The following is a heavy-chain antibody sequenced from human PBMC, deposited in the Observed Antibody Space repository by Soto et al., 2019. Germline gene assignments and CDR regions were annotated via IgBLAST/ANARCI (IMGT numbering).Heavy chain of an antibody. Sequence: QVQLQESGPGLVKPSQTLSLTCTVSGGSISSPDHHWTWIRQSPGKGLEWIGAIYYSAGTYYNPSLVSRLRISVDTSKNQFSLRLTSVTAADTAVYYCARDSRTPSGGMDVWGQGTTVTVSS. CDR2: IYYSAGT. V-gene: IGHV4-30-4*01. CDR3: ARDSRTPSGGMDV. J-gene: IGHJ6*02. CDR1: GGSISSPDHH.